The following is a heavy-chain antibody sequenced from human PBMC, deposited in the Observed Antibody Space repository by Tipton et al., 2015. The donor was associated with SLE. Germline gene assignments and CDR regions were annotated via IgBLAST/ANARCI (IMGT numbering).Heavy chain of an antibody. CDR1: GASISSGGYS. V-gene: IGHV4-30-2*01. CDR2: IYHTGIT. D-gene: IGHD1-26*01. CDR3: ASGSIRGLDH. Sequence: TLSLTCAVSGASISSGGYSWSWIRQPPGKGLEWIGFIYHTGITSYNPALKSRLTMSLDRSKNQFSLELTSVTAADTAVYYCASGSIRGLDHWGQGTLVTVSS. J-gene: IGHJ4*02.